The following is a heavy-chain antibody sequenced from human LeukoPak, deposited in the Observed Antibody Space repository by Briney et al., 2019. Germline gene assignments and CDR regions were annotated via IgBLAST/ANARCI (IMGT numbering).Heavy chain of an antibody. D-gene: IGHD2-2*01. CDR2: IYYSGST. CDR3: ARVPILYRSSTSCYGHYFDY. V-gene: IGHV4-31*03. CDR1: GGSISSGGYY. J-gene: IGHJ4*02. Sequence: PSETLSLTCTVSGGSISSGGYYWSWIRQHPGKGLEWIGYIYYSGSTYYNPSLKSRVTISVDTSKNQFSLKLSSVTAADTAVYYCARVPILYRSSTSCYGHYFDYWGQGTLVTVSS.